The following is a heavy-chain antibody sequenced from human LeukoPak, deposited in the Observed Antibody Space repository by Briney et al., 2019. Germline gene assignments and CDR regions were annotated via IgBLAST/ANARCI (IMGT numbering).Heavy chain of an antibody. CDR2: ISYDGSNK. CDR1: GFTFSSYA. J-gene: IGHJ4*02. Sequence: GGSLRLPCAASGFTFSSYAMHWVRQAPGKGLEWVAVISYDGSNKYYADSVKGRFTISRDNSKNTLYLQMNSLRAEDTAVYYCARESDGGEWDYWGQGTLVTVSS. CDR3: ARESDGGEWDY. V-gene: IGHV3-30*01. D-gene: IGHD3-16*01.